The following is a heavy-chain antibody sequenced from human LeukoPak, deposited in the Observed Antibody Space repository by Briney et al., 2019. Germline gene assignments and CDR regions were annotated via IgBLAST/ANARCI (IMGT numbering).Heavy chain of an antibody. CDR1: GFTFSSYA. Sequence: GGSLRLSCTASGFTFSSYAMHWVRQAPGKGLEWVAVISYDGSNKYYADSVKGRFTISRDNSKNTLYLQTNSLRAEDTAVYYCARDQVTMIVVDAFDIWGQGTMVTVSS. V-gene: IGHV3-30-3*01. CDR2: ISYDGSNK. J-gene: IGHJ3*02. D-gene: IGHD3-22*01. CDR3: ARDQVTMIVVDAFDI.